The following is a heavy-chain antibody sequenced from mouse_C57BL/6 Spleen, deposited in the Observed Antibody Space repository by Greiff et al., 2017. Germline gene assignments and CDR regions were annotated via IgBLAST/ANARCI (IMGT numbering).Heavy chain of an antibody. D-gene: IGHD4-1*01. J-gene: IGHJ2*01. CDR3: ARERGNWDYFDY. Sequence: EVQGVESGGGLVKPGGSLKLSCAASGFTFSSYAMSWVRQTPEKRLEWVATISDGGSYTYYPDNVKGRFTISRDNAKNNLYLQMSHLKSEDTAMYYCARERGNWDYFDYWGQGTTLTVSS. V-gene: IGHV5-4*01. CDR1: GFTFSSYA. CDR2: ISDGGSYT.